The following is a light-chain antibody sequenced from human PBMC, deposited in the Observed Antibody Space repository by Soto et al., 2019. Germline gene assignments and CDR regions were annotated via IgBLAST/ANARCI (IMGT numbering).Light chain of an antibody. CDR2: DAS. CDR3: QQFHSYALT. V-gene: IGKV1-13*02. J-gene: IGKJ4*01. CDR1: QGISSA. Sequence: AIQLTQSPSSLPASVGDRVIISCRASQGISSALAWYQQRPGRAPRLLIYDASSLQSGVPSRFSGSGSGTDFTLTISSLQPEDFATYYCQQFHSYALTFGGGTKV.